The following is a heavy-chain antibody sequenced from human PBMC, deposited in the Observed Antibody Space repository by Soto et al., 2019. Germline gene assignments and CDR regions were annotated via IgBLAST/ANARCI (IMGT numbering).Heavy chain of an antibody. V-gene: IGHV3-49*03. CDR3: TRDPKPRYFDWLLLVEGPVAY. Sequence: PGGSLRLSCTASGFTFGDYAMSWFRQAPGKGLEWVGFIRSKAYGGTTEYAASVKGRFTISREDSKSIAYLQMNSLKPEDTAVYYCTRDPKPRYFDWLLLVEGPVAYWGQGTPVTVSS. D-gene: IGHD3-9*01. CDR2: IRSKAYGGTT. CDR1: GFTFGDYA. J-gene: IGHJ4*02.